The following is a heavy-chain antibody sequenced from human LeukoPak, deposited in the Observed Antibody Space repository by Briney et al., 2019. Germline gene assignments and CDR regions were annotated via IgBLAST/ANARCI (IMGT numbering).Heavy chain of an antibody. V-gene: IGHV4-59*08. D-gene: IGHD3-10*01. CDR2: IYYSGST. Sequence: PSETLSLTCTVSGGSISSYYWSWIRQPPGKELEWIGYIYYSGSTNYNPSLKSRVTISVDTSKNQFSLKLSSVTAADTAVYYCARHLVDDYYGSGSLFDYWGQGTLVTVSS. CDR3: ARHLVDDYYGSGSLFDY. CDR1: GGSISSYY. J-gene: IGHJ4*02.